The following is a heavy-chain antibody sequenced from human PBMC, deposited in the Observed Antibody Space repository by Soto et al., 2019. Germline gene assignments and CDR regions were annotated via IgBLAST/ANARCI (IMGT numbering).Heavy chain of an antibody. CDR1: GGSITGHY. CDR2: VYSSGST. D-gene: IGHD1-1*01. CDR3: ARDVDYNNWVLYY. V-gene: IGHV4-4*07. Sequence: PSETLSLTCTVSGGSITGHYWTWIRQPAGKGLEWIGRVYSSGSTNYNPSLKSRVTMSVDASKNQFSLKLHSVTAADTAVYYCARDVDYNNWVLYYWGQGSLVTVSS. J-gene: IGHJ4*02.